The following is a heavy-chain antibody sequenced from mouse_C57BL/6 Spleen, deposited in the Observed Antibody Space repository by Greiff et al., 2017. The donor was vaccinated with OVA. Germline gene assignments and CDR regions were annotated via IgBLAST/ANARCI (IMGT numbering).Heavy chain of an antibody. Sequence: QVQLQQPGAELVRPGSSVKLSCKASGYTFTSYWMHWVKQRPIQGLEWIGNIDPSDSETHYTQKFKEKATLTVDKSSSTAYMQLSSLTSEDSAVYYCARWGTTGSSGGVWGTGTTVTVAS. D-gene: IGHD1-1*01. V-gene: IGHV1-52*01. CDR3: ARWGTTGSSGGV. J-gene: IGHJ1*03. CDR1: GYTFTSYW. CDR2: IDPSDSET.